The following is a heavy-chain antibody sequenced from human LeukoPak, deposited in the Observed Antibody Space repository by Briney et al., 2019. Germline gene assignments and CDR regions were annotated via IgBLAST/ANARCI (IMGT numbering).Heavy chain of an antibody. J-gene: IGHJ4*02. V-gene: IGHV3-9*01. CDR1: GFTFDDYA. CDR3: AKEPLYGDYGGYFDY. D-gene: IGHD4-17*01. CDR2: ISWNSGSI. Sequence: GGSLRLSCAASGFTFDDYAMHWVRQAPGKGLEWVSGISWNSGSIGYADSVKGRFTISRDNAKNSLYLQMNSPRAEDTALYYCAKEPLYGDYGGYFDYWGQGTLVTVSS.